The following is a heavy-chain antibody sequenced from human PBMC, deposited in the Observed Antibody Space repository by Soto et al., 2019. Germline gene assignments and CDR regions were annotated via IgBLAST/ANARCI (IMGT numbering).Heavy chain of an antibody. CDR2: IYYSGTT. CDR3: ARVRGHAFDI. J-gene: IGHJ3*02. CDR1: GGSINSGDYY. D-gene: IGHD3-10*01. V-gene: IGHV4-31*03. Sequence: QVQLQESGPGLVKPSQTLSLNCSVSGGSINSGDYYWNLIRQHAGQGLEWIGYIYYSGTTYYNPSLKSRITISIDTSKNQFPLEMSSVTAADTAVYYCARVRGHAFDIRGEGTMVTVSS.